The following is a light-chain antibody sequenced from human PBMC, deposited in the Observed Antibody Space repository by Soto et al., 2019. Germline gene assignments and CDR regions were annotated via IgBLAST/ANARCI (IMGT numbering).Light chain of an antibody. J-gene: IGKJ1*01. V-gene: IGKV1-39*01. CDR1: RRIGSY. CDR3: QQSYSTPRT. CDR2: AAS. Sequence: EIKMTQSPSSRSQSEGKRVTIPCRASRRIGSYLNWYQQKPGKAPKFLIYAASSLQSGVPSRFSGSGSGTDFTLTISSLQPEDFATYYCQQSYSTPRTFGQGTKVEIK.